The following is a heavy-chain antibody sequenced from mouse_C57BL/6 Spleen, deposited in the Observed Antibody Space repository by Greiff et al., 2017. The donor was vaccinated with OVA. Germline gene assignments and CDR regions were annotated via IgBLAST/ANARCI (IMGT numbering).Heavy chain of an antibody. CDR2: IDPSDSYT. J-gene: IGHJ1*03. CDR1: GYTFTSYW. Sequence: QVQLQQPGAELVRPGTSVKLSCKASGYTFTSYWMHWVKQRPGQGLEWIGVIDPSDSYTNYNQKFKGKATLTVDTSSSTAYMQLSSLTSEDSAVYYCARRGYSITTVVATEYFDVWGTGTTVTVSS. V-gene: IGHV1-59*01. D-gene: IGHD1-1*01. CDR3: ARRGYSITTVVATEYFDV.